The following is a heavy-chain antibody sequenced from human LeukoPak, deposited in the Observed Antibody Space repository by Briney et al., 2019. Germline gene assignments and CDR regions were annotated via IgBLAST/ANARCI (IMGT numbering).Heavy chain of an antibody. V-gene: IGHV1-2*06. CDR1: GYTFTGYY. CDR2: INPNSGGT. J-gene: IGHJ3*02. Sequence: ASVKVSCKASGYTFTGYYMHWVRQAPGQGLEWMGRINPNSGGTNYAQKFQGRVTTTRDTSISTAYMELSRLRSDDTAVYYCAADSDPDAFDIWGQGTMVTVSS. CDR3: AADSDPDAFDI.